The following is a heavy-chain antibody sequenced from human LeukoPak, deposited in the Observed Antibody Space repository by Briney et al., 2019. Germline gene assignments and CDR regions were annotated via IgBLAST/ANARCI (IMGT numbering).Heavy chain of an antibody. Sequence: GGSLRLPCAASGFTFSSYTMSWVRQAPGKGLEWVSAISGSGGSTYYTDSVKGRFTISRDNSQNTLFLQMSSLRAEDTAVYYCAKEGQTVAGNGYFDYWGQGSLVTVSS. CDR1: GFTFSSYT. V-gene: IGHV3-23*01. CDR3: AKEGQTVAGNGYFDY. CDR2: ISGSGGST. J-gene: IGHJ4*02. D-gene: IGHD6-19*01.